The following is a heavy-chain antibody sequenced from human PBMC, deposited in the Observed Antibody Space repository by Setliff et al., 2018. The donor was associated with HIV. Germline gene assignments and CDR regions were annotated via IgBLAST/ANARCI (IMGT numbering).Heavy chain of an antibody. J-gene: IGHJ4*02. V-gene: IGHV4-38-2*01. CDR2: VSHRGTT. CDR1: GDSISGGYY. D-gene: IGHD1-26*01. Sequence: SETLSLTCAVSGDSISGGYYWAWIRQAPGKGLEWVGSVSHRGTTYYKSSLKSRVTIAADTPKNQVSLNLRAVTAADTAVYYCARYWGSYPEHFDYWGQGTLVTVSA. CDR3: ARYWGSYPEHFDY.